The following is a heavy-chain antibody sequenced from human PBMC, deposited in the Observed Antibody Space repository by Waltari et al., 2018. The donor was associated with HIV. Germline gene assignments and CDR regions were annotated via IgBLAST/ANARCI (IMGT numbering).Heavy chain of an antibody. CDR2: IYYSGTA. CDR3: ARGSGLKVTLDWYFDV. Sequence: QVELQESGPGLVKPSETLSLTCTVSDGSMSNHYWSWIRQSPRKGLEWIGYIYYSGTANYNPSLRRRVTVSVDTSKKQFSLKLTSVTAADTAVYFCARGSGLKVTLDWYFDVWGRGTLVTVSS. CDR1: DGSMSNHY. D-gene: IGHD3-16*01. V-gene: IGHV4-59*11. J-gene: IGHJ2*01.